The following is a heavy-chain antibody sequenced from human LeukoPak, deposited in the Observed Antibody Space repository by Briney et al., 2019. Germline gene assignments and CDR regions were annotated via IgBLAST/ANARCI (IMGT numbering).Heavy chain of an antibody. V-gene: IGHV3-9*01. CDR1: GFTFDDYA. CDR2: ISWNSGSI. D-gene: IGHD3-22*01. Sequence: GGSLRLSCAASGFTFDDYAMHWVRQAPGKGLEWVSGISWNSGSIGYADSVKGRFTISRDNSKNTLYLQMNSLRAEDTAVYYCAKPQIVVVITCAFDIWGQGTMVTVSS. CDR3: AKPQIVVVITCAFDI. J-gene: IGHJ3*02.